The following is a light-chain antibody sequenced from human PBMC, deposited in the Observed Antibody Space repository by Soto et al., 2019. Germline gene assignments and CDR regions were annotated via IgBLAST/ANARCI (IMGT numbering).Light chain of an antibody. Sequence: EIVLTQSPATLSLSPGERATLSCRASQSVSSYLAWYQQKPGQAPRLLIHDASNRATGIPARFSGSGSGTGFTLTISSLEPEYFAVYYWQQRSNWPPLTFGGGTKVDIK. CDR2: DAS. CDR3: QQRSNWPPLT. J-gene: IGKJ4*01. V-gene: IGKV3-11*01. CDR1: QSVSSY.